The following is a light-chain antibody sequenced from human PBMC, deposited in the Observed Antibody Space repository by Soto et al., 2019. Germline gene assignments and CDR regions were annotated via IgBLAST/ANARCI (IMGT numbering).Light chain of an antibody. CDR2: AAS. Sequence: DIQMPQSPSSLSAAFGDRVTLTCRASQNIDTYLNWYQQKPGTAPKLLMYAASSLHSGVPSRFSGSGSGTDFTLTISRLQPEDLATYYCQQSHTTPYTFGQGTKLEI. CDR3: QQSHTTPYT. V-gene: IGKV1-39*01. J-gene: IGKJ2*01. CDR1: QNIDTY.